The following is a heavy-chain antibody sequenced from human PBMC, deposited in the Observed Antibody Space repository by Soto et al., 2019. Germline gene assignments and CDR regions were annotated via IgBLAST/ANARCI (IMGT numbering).Heavy chain of an antibody. V-gene: IGHV3-7*01. D-gene: IGHD6-13*01. Sequence: EVQLVESGGGLVQPGGSLRLSCAASGFTFSSYWMSWVRQAPGKGLEWVANIKQDGSEKYYVDSVKGRFTISRDNAKNSLYLQMNSLRAEDTAVYYCARDPGSSSWYPDWFDPWGQGTLVTVSS. CDR1: GFTFSSYW. CDR3: ARDPGSSSWYPDWFDP. J-gene: IGHJ5*02. CDR2: IKQDGSEK.